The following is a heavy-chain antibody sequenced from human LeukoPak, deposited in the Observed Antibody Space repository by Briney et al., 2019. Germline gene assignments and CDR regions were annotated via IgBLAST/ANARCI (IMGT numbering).Heavy chain of an antibody. CDR1: GFTFSSYW. CDR2: IKQDGSEK. J-gene: IGHJ4*02. Sequence: PGGSLRLSCAASGFTFSSYWMSWVRQAPGKGLEWVANIKQDGSEKYYVDSVKGRFTISRDNAKNSLYLQMNSLRAEDTAVYYCAREIKNTPNLGALWFDNAGGFDYWGQGTLVTVSS. CDR3: AREIKNTPNLGALWFDNAGGFDY. V-gene: IGHV3-7*01. D-gene: IGHD3-10*01.